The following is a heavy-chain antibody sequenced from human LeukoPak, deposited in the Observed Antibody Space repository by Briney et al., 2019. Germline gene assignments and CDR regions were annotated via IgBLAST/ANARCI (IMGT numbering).Heavy chain of an antibody. CDR1: GGSISSYY. J-gene: IGHJ4*02. D-gene: IGHD5-12*01. Sequence: SETLSLTCTVSGGSISSYYWSWLRQPPGKGLEWVGYIYYSGSTNYNPSLTSRVTISVDTSKNQFSLKLSSVTAADTAVYYCARGPGYSGYGTLHYWGQGTLVTVSS. CDR2: IYYSGST. CDR3: ARGPGYSGYGTLHY. V-gene: IGHV4-59*01.